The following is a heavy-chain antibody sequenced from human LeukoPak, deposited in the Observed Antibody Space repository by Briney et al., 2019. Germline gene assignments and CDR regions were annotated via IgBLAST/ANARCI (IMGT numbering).Heavy chain of an antibody. V-gene: IGHV3-74*01. J-gene: IGHJ4*02. CDR3: ARVAGGSSPYYFDY. D-gene: IGHD6-13*01. CDR1: GFTFSSYW. Sequence: GGSPRLSCAASGFTFSSYWMHWVRQAPGKGLVWVSRIYSDGSSTSYADSVKGRFTISRDNAKNTLYLQMNSLRAEDTAVYYCARVAGGSSPYYFDYWGRGTLVTVSS. CDR2: IYSDGSST.